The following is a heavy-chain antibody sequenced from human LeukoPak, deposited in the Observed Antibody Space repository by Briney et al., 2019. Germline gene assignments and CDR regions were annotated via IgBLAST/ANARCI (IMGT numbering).Heavy chain of an antibody. D-gene: IGHD6-19*01. CDR1: GFTFSSYG. J-gene: IGHJ4*02. V-gene: IGHV3-30*18. Sequence: GRSLRLSCAASGFTFSSYGMHWVRQAPGKGLEWVAVISYDGSNKYYADSVKGRFTISRDNSKNTLYLQMNSLRAEDTAVYYCAKDGRYSSGWYPGDYWGQGTLVTVSS. CDR2: ISYDGSNK. CDR3: AKDGRYSSGWYPGDY.